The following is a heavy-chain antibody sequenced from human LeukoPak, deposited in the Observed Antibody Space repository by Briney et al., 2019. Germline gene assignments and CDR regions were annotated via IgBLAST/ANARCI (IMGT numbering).Heavy chain of an antibody. Sequence: GASVKVSCKASGYTFTGYYMHWVRQAPGQGLEWMGWINPNSGGTNYAQKLQGRVTMTTDTSTSTAYMELRSLRSDDTAVYYCARDAIFGVVIPPTCDYWGQGTLVTVSS. J-gene: IGHJ4*02. CDR2: INPNSGGT. V-gene: IGHV1-2*02. CDR3: ARDAIFGVVIPPTCDY. D-gene: IGHD3-3*01. CDR1: GYTFTGYY.